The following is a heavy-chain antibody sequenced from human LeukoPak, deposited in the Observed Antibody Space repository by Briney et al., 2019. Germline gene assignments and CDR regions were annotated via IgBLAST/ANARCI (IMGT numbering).Heavy chain of an antibody. D-gene: IGHD5/OR15-5a*01. V-gene: IGHV3-11*04. CDR2: ISRTGYTI. CDR1: GFTFSDHY. Sequence: PGGSLRLSCAASGFTFSDHYMSWIRQAPGKGLGWSSYISRTGYTIYYADSVKGRFTISRDNAKTSLFLQMDSLRAEDAAVYSCARGTTGSVYEGYFDSWGQGNRVTVSS. CDR3: ARGTTGSVYEGYFDS. J-gene: IGHJ4*02.